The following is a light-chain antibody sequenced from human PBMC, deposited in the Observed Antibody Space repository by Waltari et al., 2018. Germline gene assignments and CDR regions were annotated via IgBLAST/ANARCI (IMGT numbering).Light chain of an antibody. J-gene: IGKJ1*01. CDR2: GAS. Sequence: IVLTQSPGTLSLSPGERATLSCRASQSVSRTLAWYQQQPGQAPRLLIYGASTRAAGIPDRFSGSGSGTDFSLTISRLEPEDFAVHYCQHYVRLPVTFGQGTKVEIK. CDR1: QSVSRT. V-gene: IGKV3-20*01. CDR3: QHYVRLPVT.